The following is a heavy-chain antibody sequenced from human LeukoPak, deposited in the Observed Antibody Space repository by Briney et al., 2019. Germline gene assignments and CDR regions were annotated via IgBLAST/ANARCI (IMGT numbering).Heavy chain of an antibody. CDR1: GFTFGGYA. CDR2: IRSKAYGGIS. Sequence: GGSLRLSCTASGFTFGGYAMSWFRQAPGKGLEWVAFIRSKAYGGISAYAANVKGRFTISRDNSKSIAYKQVNSVKTEDTAVYYCTRGCYYDSSGYPYFDYWGQGTLVTVSS. V-gene: IGHV3-49*03. J-gene: IGHJ4*02. D-gene: IGHD3-22*01. CDR3: TRGCYYDSSGYPYFDY.